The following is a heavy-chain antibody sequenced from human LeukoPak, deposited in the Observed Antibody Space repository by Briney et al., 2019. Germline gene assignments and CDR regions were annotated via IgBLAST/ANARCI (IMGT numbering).Heavy chain of an antibody. V-gene: IGHV3-20*01. CDR2: IHWNGDTT. J-gene: IGHJ6*03. CDR3: EGGIRYYYYYYMDV. D-gene: IGHD3-9*01. CDR1: GFTFDDYG. Sequence: VGSLRLSCTASGFTFDDYGMNWVRQAPGKGLEWISGIHWNGDTTNYAASVEGRFTISRDNAKNSLYLQMNSLRAEDTSLYHSEGGIRYYYYYYMDVWGKGTTVTVSS.